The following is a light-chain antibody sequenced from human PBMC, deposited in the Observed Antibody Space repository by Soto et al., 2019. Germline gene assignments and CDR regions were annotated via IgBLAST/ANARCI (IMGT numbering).Light chain of an antibody. V-gene: IGKV1-27*01. J-gene: IGKJ4*01. CDR2: AAS. Sequence: DIQMTQSPSSLSASVGDRVTITCRASQGISHYLAWYQQKPGKVPKLLIYAASTLQSGVPSRFSGSGSETDFTLTLRSLQPEDVATYYCQKYNSAPPTFGGGTKVEIK. CDR3: QKYNSAPPT. CDR1: QGISHY.